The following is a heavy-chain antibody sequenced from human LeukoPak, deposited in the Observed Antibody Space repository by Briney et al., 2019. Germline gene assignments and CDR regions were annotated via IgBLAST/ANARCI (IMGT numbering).Heavy chain of an antibody. CDR3: ARDRGSGWQKEAFDI. D-gene: IGHD6-19*01. J-gene: IGHJ3*02. CDR1: GASISYYY. Sequence: SETLSLTCTVSGASISYYYWTWIRRSPGKGLEWIGSIHYSGATNYNPSLKSRVTISVDTSKDHFSLSLTSVSAADTAVYYCARDRGSGWQKEAFDIWGQGTMVIVSS. CDR2: IHYSGAT. V-gene: IGHV4-59*01.